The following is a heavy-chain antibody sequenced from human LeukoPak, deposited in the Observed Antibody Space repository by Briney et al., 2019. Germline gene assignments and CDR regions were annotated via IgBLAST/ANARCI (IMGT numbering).Heavy chain of an antibody. J-gene: IGHJ6*04. CDR1: GFTFSGYS. Sequence: PGGSQRLSCAASGFTFSGYSMNWVRQAPGKGLKWVSYISSSSTIYYADSMKGRFTISRDNAKNSLFLQMNSLRAEDTAVYYCARDMAWSAMDVWGKGTTVTVSS. CDR3: ARDMAWSAMDV. D-gene: IGHD3-3*01. CDR2: ISSSSTI. V-gene: IGHV3-48*04.